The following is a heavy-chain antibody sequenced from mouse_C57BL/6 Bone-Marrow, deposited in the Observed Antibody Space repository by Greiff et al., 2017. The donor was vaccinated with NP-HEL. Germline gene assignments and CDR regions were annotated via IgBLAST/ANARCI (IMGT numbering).Heavy chain of an antibody. Sequence: VQLQQSGPGLVAPSQSLSITCTVSGFSLTSYAISWVRQPPGKGLEWLGVIWTGGGTNYNSALKSRLSISKDNSKSQVFLKMNSLQTDDTARYYCARKESTRGTWYFDVWGTGTTVTVSS. CDR1: GFSLTSYA. V-gene: IGHV2-9-1*01. CDR2: IWTGGGT. J-gene: IGHJ1*03. CDR3: ARKESTRGTWYFDV. D-gene: IGHD2-2*01.